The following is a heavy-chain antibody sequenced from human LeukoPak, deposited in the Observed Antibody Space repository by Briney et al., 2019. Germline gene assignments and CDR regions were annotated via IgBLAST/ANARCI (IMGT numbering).Heavy chain of an antibody. J-gene: IGHJ4*02. CDR3: ARDRIYGSGSDHFDY. CDR2: IYYSGST. D-gene: IGHD3-10*01. CDR1: GGSISSYY. Sequence: SETLSLTCTVSGGSISSYYWSWIRQPPGKELEWIGYIYYSGSTNYNPSLKSRVTISLDTSKNQFSLKLSSVTAADTAVYYCARDRIYGSGSDHFDYWGQGTLVTVSS. V-gene: IGHV4-59*01.